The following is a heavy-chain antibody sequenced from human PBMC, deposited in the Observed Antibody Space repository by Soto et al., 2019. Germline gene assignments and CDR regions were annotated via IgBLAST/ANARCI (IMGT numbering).Heavy chain of an antibody. CDR3: ARCGEVTQRYYYIKN. J-gene: IGHJ4*02. D-gene: IGHD3-22*01. Sequence: SGPTLVNPTQTLTLTCSFSGFSLTTSGVGVGWIRQPPGKAPEWLAALYWNDGEPYNPSLKSRLTITKDTSKNQVVLTMANMDPVDTAKYYCARCGEVTQRYYYIKNGGQGILVTVSS. CDR1: GFSLTTSGVG. CDR2: LYWNDGE. V-gene: IGHV2-5*01.